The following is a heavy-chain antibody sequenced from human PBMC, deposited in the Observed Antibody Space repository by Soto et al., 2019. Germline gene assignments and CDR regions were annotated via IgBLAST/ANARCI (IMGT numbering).Heavy chain of an antibody. CDR1: GFSFSSYA. CDR2: ISYDGRNK. V-gene: IGHV3-30*04. CDR3: AKESEGMDV. Sequence: GGSLRLSCAASGFSFSSYAMHWVRQAPGKGLEWVTFISYDGRNKYHVDSVKGRFTISRDNSKNTLYLQMNSLRAEDTAVYYCAKESEGMDVWGQGTTVTVSS. J-gene: IGHJ6*02.